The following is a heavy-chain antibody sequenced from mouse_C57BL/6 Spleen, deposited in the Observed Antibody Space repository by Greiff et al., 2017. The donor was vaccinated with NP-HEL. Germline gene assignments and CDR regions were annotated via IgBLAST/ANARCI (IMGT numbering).Heavy chain of an antibody. D-gene: IGHD1-1*01. Sequence: QVQLKQSGAELVRPGTSVKVSCKASGYAFTNYLIEWVKQRPGQGLEWIGVINPGSGGTNYNEKFKGKATLTADKSSSTAYMQLSSLTSEDSAVYFCARGPYYYGSSDWYFDVWGTGTTVTVSS. CDR3: ARGPYYYGSSDWYFDV. V-gene: IGHV1-54*01. CDR1: GYAFTNYL. J-gene: IGHJ1*03. CDR2: INPGSGGT.